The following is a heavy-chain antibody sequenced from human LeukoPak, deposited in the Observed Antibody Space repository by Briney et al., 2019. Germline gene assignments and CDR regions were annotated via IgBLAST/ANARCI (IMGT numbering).Heavy chain of an antibody. Sequence: GGSLRLSCAAPGFTVSSNYTSWVRQAPGKGLEWVSVIYSGGSTDYADSVKGRFTISRDNSKNTLYLQMNSLRAEDTAVYYCARIGPNGSGWFPFDYWGQGTLVTVSS. V-gene: IGHV3-53*01. CDR1: GFTVSSNY. J-gene: IGHJ4*02. D-gene: IGHD6-19*01. CDR3: ARIGPNGSGWFPFDY. CDR2: IYSGGST.